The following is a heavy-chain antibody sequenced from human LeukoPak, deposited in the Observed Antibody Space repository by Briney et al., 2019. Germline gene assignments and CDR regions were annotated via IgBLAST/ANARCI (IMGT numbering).Heavy chain of an antibody. Sequence: KPGGSLRLSCAASGFTFSDYYMSWIRQAPGKGLEWVSYISSSGSTIYYADSVKGRFTISRDNAKNSLYLQMNSLRAEDTAVYYCAKEYYYGSGSPIDYWPQGPLVNVPS. J-gene: IGHJ4*02. V-gene: IGHV3-11*04. CDR3: AKEYYYGSGSPIDY. CDR1: GFTFSDYY. CDR2: ISSSGSTI. D-gene: IGHD3-10*01.